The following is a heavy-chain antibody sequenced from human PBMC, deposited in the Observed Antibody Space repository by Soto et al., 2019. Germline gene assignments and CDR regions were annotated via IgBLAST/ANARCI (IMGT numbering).Heavy chain of an antibody. J-gene: IGHJ4*02. CDR2: ISAYNGNT. CDR3: ARGNTMVRGVILYYFDY. V-gene: IGHV1-18*01. CDR1: GYTFTSYG. Sequence: QVQLVQSGAEVKKHGASVKVSCKASGYTFTSYGISWVRQAPGQGLEWMGWISAYNGNTNYAKKLQGRVTMTTDTTTSTAYMELWSLRSDDTAVYFCARGNTMVRGVILYYFDYWGQGTLVTVSS. D-gene: IGHD3-10*01.